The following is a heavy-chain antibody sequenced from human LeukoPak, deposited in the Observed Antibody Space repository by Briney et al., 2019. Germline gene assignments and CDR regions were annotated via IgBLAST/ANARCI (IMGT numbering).Heavy chain of an antibody. CDR2: IYHSGST. CDR1: GGSISSGGYS. V-gene: IGHV4-30-2*01. J-gene: IGHJ4*02. Sequence: PSQTLSLTCAVSGGSISSGGYSWSWIRQPPGKGLEWIGYIYHSGSTYYNPSLKSRVTISVDRSKNQFSLKLSSVTAADTAVYYCARLKGDYWGQGTLVTVSS. CDR3: ARLKGDY.